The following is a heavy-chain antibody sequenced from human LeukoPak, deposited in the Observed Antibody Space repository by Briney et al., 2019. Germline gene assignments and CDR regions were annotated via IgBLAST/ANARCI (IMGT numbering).Heavy chain of an antibody. Sequence: ASETLSLTCTVSGYSISSGYDWGWMRQAPGKGLEWLASISQSGDTYNNPSLKSRVSLSVDTSKNQLSLKLTSVTAADAAVYYXXSSGQCTNGLCRDVGYMDVWGKGTTVTVSS. CDR3: XSSGQCTNGLCRDVGYMDV. CDR1: GYSISSGYD. D-gene: IGHD2-8*01. CDR2: ISQSGDT. V-gene: IGHV4-38-2*02. J-gene: IGHJ6*03.